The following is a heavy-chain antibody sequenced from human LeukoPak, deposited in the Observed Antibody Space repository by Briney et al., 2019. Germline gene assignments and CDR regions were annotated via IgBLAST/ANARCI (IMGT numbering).Heavy chain of an antibody. CDR2: IHYSGST. CDR1: GGAVSSGSYY. V-gene: IGHV4-61*01. J-gene: IGHJ5*02. CDR3: TRTNYGDYNRFDP. D-gene: IGHD4-17*01. Sequence: SETLSLTCTVSGGAVSSGSYYWSWIRQPPGQGLEWIGYIHYSGSTKYNPSLKSRVTMSVDTSKNQFSLKVTSVTAADTAIYYCTRTNYGDYNRFDPWGQGTLVTVSS.